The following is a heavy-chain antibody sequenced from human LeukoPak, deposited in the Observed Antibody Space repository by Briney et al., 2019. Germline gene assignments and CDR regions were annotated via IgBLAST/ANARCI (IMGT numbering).Heavy chain of an antibody. D-gene: IGHD3-10*01. CDR1: GYTFTSYG. CDR2: INPNSGGT. Sequence: GASVKVSCKASGYTFTSYGISWVRQAPGQGLEWMGWINPNSGGTNYAQKFQGRVTMTRDTSISTAYMELSRLRSDDTAVYYCARARWFGWFDPWGQGTLVTVSS. CDR3: ARARWFGWFDP. J-gene: IGHJ5*02. V-gene: IGHV1-2*02.